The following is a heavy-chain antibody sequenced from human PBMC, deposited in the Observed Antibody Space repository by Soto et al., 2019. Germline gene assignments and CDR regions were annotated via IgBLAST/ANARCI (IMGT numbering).Heavy chain of an antibody. CDR3: ARDLGHDSSGYYYLSSQNWFDP. CDR2: ISSSSSYI. D-gene: IGHD3-22*01. CDR1: GFTFSSYS. V-gene: IGHV3-21*01. J-gene: IGHJ5*02. Sequence: PGGSLRLSCAASGFTFSSYSMNWVRQAPGKGLEWVSSISSSSSYIYYADSVKGRFTISRDNAKNSLYLQMNSLRAEDTAVYYCARDLGHDSSGYYYLSSQNWFDPWGQGTLVTVSS.